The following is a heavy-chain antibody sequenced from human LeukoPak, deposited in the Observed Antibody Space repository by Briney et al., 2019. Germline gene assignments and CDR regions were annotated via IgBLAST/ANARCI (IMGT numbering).Heavy chain of an antibody. J-gene: IGHJ4*02. CDR2: ISYDGSNK. V-gene: IGHV3-30*03. Sequence: GRSLRLSCAASGFTFSSYGMHWVRQAPGKGLEWVAVISYDGSNKYYADSVKGRFTISRDNSKNTLYLQMNSLRAEDAAVYYCARECGGDCYPAFDYWGQGTLVTVSS. CDR3: ARECGGDCYPAFDY. CDR1: GFTFSSYG. D-gene: IGHD2-21*02.